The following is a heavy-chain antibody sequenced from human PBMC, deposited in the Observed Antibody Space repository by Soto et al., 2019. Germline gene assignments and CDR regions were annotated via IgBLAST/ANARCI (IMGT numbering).Heavy chain of an antibody. J-gene: IGHJ4*02. V-gene: IGHV3-30*18. D-gene: IGHD1-1*01. CDR3: AKGSKNWNALDY. CDR1: GFTFSSYG. CDR2: ISYDGSNN. Sequence: QVQLVESGGGVVQPGRSLRLSCAASGFTFSSYGMHWVRQAPGKGLEWVAVISYDGSNNYYADSVKGRFTISRDNSKNTLYLQMNSLRAEDTAVYYCAKGSKNWNALDYWGQGTLVTVSS.